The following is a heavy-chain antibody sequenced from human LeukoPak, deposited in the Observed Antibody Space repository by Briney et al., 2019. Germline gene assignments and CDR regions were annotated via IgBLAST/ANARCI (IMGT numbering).Heavy chain of an antibody. CDR3: AREMREHGVFDI. CDR1: GFTVSSNY. V-gene: IGHV3-53*01. CDR2: IYSDGST. Sequence: GGSLRLSCAAFGFTVSSNYMSWVRQAPGKGLEWVSEIYSDGSTYYAASVKGRFNISRDNSKNTVYLQMNGLRGEDTAVYYCAREMREHGVFDIWGQGTMVTVSS. D-gene: IGHD1-26*01. J-gene: IGHJ3*02.